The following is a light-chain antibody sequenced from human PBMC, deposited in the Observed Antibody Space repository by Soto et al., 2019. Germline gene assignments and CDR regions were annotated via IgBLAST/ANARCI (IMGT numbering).Light chain of an antibody. V-gene: IGKV1-27*01. CDR2: ASS. CDR3: QRYNSAPLT. Sequence: DIQMTQSPSSLSASVGDRVTITCRASQGISNYLAWYQQKPGEVPKVLFYASSTVQSGVPSRFSGSGSGTDFTLTISRLQPEDVATYYCQRYNSAPLTFGGGTKVEIK. J-gene: IGKJ4*01. CDR1: QGISNY.